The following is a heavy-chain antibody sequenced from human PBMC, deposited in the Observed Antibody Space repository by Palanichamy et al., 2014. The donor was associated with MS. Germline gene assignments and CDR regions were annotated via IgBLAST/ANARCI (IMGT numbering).Heavy chain of an antibody. CDR3: ARDRNDVRGQRYFDY. D-gene: IGHD6-25*01. Sequence: EWVSYISNSGSTIHYADSVKGRFTISRDNAKNSLYLQMNSLRAEDTAVYYCARDRNDVRGQRYFDYVGPVTLVTVSS. CDR2: ISNSGSTI. J-gene: IGHJ4*01. V-gene: IGHV3-11*01.